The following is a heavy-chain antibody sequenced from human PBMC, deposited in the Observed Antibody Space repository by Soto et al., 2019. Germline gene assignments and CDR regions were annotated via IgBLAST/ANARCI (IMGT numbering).Heavy chain of an antibody. CDR3: ASMYDYSYYYGMDV. J-gene: IGHJ6*02. Sequence: QVQLQESGPGLVKPSQTLSLTCTVSGGSISSGDYYWSWIRQPPGKGLEWIGYIYYSGSTYYNPSLQRRVTISVATSKHQFSLKLSPVTAADTAVYYCASMYDYSYYYGMDVWGQGTTVTVSS. D-gene: IGHD4-4*01. V-gene: IGHV4-30-4*01. CDR2: IYYSGST. CDR1: GGSISSGDYY.